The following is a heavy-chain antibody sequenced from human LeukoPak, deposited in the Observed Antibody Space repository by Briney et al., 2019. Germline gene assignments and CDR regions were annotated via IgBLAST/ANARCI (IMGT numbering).Heavy chain of an antibody. Sequence: GESLQSSCKGSGYSLTSYWIGRVRQIPGKGLEWMGIIYPGDSDTRYSPSFQGQVTISADKSISTAYLQWSSLKASDTAMYYCARYRSYGGTNYFDYWGQGTLVTVSS. D-gene: IGHD4-23*01. J-gene: IGHJ4*02. CDR1: GYSLTSYW. V-gene: IGHV5-51*01. CDR2: IYPGDSDT. CDR3: ARYRSYGGTNYFDY.